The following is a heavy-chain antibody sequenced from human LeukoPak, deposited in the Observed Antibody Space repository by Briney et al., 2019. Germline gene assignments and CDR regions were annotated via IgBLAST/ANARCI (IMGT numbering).Heavy chain of an antibody. J-gene: IGHJ6*03. Sequence: GSLRLSCAASGFTFSNYWSWIRQPAGKGLEWIGRIYTSGSTNYNPSLKSRVTMSVDTSKNQFSLKLSSVTAADTAVYYCARLVGATSGFMRYYYMDVWGKGTTVTISS. CDR2: IYTSGST. V-gene: IGHV4-4*07. D-gene: IGHD1-26*01. CDR1: GFTFSNY. CDR3: ARLVGATSGFMRYYYMDV.